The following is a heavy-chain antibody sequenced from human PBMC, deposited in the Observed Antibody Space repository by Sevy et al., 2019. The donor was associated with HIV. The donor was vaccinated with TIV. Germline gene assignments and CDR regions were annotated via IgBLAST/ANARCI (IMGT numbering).Heavy chain of an antibody. CDR2: IIPIFGTA. J-gene: IGHJ4*02. D-gene: IGHD3-3*01. Sequence: ASVKVSCKASGGTFSSYAISWVRQAPGQGLEWMGGIIPIFGTANYAQKFQGRVTITADESTSTAYMELSSLRSEDTAVYYCARVEWRADTLPFDYWGQGTLVTVSS. V-gene: IGHV1-69*13. CDR1: GGTFSSYA. CDR3: ARVEWRADTLPFDY.